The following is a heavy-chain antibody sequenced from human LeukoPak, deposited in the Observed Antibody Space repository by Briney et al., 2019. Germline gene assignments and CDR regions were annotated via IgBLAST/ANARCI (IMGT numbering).Heavy chain of an antibody. CDR2: IYYSGST. CDR1: GDSISTSSYY. V-gene: IGHV4-39*07. CDR3: ARHRSGRVVRGVIDY. D-gene: IGHD3-10*01. Sequence: SETLSLTCSVSGDSISTSSYYWGWIRQPPGKGLEWIGTIYYSGSTYYNPSLTSRVTISVDTSKNQFSLKVNSVTAADTAVYYCARHRSGRVVRGVIDYWGQGTLVTVSS. J-gene: IGHJ4*02.